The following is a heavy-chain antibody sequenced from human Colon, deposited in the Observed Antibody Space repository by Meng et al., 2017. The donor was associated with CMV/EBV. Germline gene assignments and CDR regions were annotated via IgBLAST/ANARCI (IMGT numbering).Heavy chain of an antibody. Sequence: GESLKISCEASGFNFRSFWMDWVRQVPGKGLEWVSRSNTDGSSTTYADSVKGRFTISRDNAKNTLFLQMSSLTDGDTAVYFCARALIAVPGNIGLDIWGRGTMVTVSS. J-gene: IGHJ3*02. D-gene: IGHD6-19*01. CDR2: SNTDGSST. CDR1: GFNFRSFW. V-gene: IGHV3-74*01. CDR3: ARALIAVPGNIGLDI.